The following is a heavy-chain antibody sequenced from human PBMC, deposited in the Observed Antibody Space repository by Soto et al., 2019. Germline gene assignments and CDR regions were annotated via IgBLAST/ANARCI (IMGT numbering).Heavy chain of an antibody. CDR1: GASIRSNNW. V-gene: IGHV4-4*02. Sequence: QVQLQESGPGLVKPSGTLSLTCAVSGASIRSNNWWSWVRQPPGKGLEWIGEIFHSGSTNYNPSLKTRLTISVNKSKNQFSLKLSSVTAADTAVYYCARLYSGSYSHSWGRGTLVTVSS. D-gene: IGHD1-26*01. CDR2: IFHSGST. J-gene: IGHJ4*02. CDR3: ARLYSGSYSHS.